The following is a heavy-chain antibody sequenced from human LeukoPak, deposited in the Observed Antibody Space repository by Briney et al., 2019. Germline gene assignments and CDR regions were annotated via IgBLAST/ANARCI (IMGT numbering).Heavy chain of an antibody. CDR1: SGSIRSYY. J-gene: IGHJ3*01. CDR2: IYYGGST. CDR3: ARTRYSGSHNSAFDL. V-gene: IGHV4-59*08. D-gene: IGHD1-26*01. Sequence: SETLSLTCTVSSGSIRSYYWSWIRQPPGKGLEWIGYIYYGGSTNYNPSLKSRVTISIDTSRIHFSPHLSSVTAADTAVYYCARTRYSGSHNSAFDLWGQGTVVTVSS.